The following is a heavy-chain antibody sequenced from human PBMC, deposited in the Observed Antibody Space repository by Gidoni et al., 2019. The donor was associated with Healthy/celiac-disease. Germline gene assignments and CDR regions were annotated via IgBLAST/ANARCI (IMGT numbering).Heavy chain of an antibody. V-gene: IGHV4-34*01. D-gene: IGHD1-1*01. Sequence: QVQLQQWGAGLLKPSETLSLTCAVYGGSFSGYYWSWIRQPPGKGLEWIGESNHSGSTNYNPSLKSRVTISVDTSKNQFSLKLSSVTAADTAVYYCARKGGTARYYYGMDVWGQGTTVTVSS. CDR3: ARKGGTARYYYGMDV. CDR1: GGSFSGYY. CDR2: SNHSGST. J-gene: IGHJ6*02.